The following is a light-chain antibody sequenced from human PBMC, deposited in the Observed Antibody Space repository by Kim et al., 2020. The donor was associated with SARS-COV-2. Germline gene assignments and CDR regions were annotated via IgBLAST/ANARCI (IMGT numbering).Light chain of an antibody. V-gene: IGKV3-20*01. Sequence: PGERATLSCRASLSVSSNYLAWYQQKPGQAPRLLIYGASSRATGIPDRFSGSGSGTDFTLTISRLEPEDFAVYYCQQYGSSPKLTFGGGTKVDIK. CDR3: QQYGSSPKLT. CDR2: GAS. J-gene: IGKJ4*01. CDR1: LSVSSNY.